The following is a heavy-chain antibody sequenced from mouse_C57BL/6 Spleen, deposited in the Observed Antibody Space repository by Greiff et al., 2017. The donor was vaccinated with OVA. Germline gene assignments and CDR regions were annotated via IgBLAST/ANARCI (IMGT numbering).Heavy chain of an antibody. CDR3: ALITTVHYAMDY. J-gene: IGHJ4*01. CDR2: INPSNGGT. D-gene: IGHD1-1*01. CDR1: GYTFTSYW. V-gene: IGHV1-53*01. Sequence: QVQLKQPGPELVKPGASVKLSCKASGYTFTSYWMHWVKQRPGQGLEWIGNINPSNGGTNYNEKFKSKATLTVDKSSSTAYMQLSSLTSEDSAVYYCALITTVHYAMDYWGQGTSVTVSS.